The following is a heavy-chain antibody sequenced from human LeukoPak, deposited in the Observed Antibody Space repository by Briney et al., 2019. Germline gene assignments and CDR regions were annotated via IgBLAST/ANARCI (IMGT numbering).Heavy chain of an antibody. CDR3: ARVGGRYSPLGY. V-gene: IGHV3-7*01. Sequence: GGSLRLSCAASGFTFSSYWISWVRQAPGKGLEWVANIKQGGSEKYYVDSVKGRFTISRDNAKNSLYLQMISLRAEDTAVYYCARVGGRYSPLGYWGQGTLVTVSS. J-gene: IGHJ4*02. CDR1: GFTFSSYW. CDR2: IKQGGSEK. D-gene: IGHD3-16*02.